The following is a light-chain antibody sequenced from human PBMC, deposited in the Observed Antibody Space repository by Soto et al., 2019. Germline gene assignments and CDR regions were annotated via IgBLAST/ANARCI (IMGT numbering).Light chain of an antibody. CDR2: GPS. CDR1: QSVGRN. J-gene: IGKJ4*01. V-gene: IGKV3-15*01. CDR3: QQYNHWPPLT. Sequence: EIVMPQSPATLSVSPGERATLSCRASQSVGRNLAWYQQKPGQAPRLLIYGPSTRATGIPARFSGSGSGTEFTLTISSLQSEDFAIYSCQQYNHWPPLTFGGGTKVEIK.